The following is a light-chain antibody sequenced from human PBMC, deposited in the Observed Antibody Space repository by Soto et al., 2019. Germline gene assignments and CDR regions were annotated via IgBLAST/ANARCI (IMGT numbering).Light chain of an antibody. CDR3: CSYAGSYTFYV. V-gene: IGLV2-23*02. CDR2: EVS. Sequence: QSVLTQPASVSGSPGQSITISCTGTRSDVENYNLVSWYQQHPAKAPKLMIYEVSERPSGVSNRFSGSKSGNTASLTISGLQAEDEADYYCCSYAGSYTFYVFGTGTKLTVL. J-gene: IGLJ1*01. CDR1: RSDVENYNL.